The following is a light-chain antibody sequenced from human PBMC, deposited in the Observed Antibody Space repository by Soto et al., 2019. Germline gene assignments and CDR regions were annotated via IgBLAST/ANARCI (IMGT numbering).Light chain of an antibody. J-gene: IGLJ2*01. V-gene: IGLV2-8*01. CDR1: SSDVGGYKY. CDR3: SSYAGSNNVV. Sequence: QSALTQPPSASGSPGQSVTISCTGTSSDVGGYKYVSWYQQHPGKAPKLMIYGVSKRPSGVPDRFSGSKSGNTASLTVSGLQAEDEADYYCSSYAGSNNVVFGGGTKLTVL. CDR2: GVS.